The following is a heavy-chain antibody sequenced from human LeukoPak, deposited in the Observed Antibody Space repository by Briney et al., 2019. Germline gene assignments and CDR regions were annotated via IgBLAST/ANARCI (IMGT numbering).Heavy chain of an antibody. Sequence: GVSLRLSCAASGFTFSYYEMIWVRQAPGKGLEWVSYITGGSTTKNYADSVKGRFTISRDNAKNSLYLQMNSLRAEDTAIYYCARDGDIAVATAPYYFDYWGQGILVTVSS. CDR3: ARDGDIAVATAPYYFDY. D-gene: IGHD6-19*01. J-gene: IGHJ4*02. CDR1: GFTFSYYE. V-gene: IGHV3-48*03. CDR2: ITGGSTTK.